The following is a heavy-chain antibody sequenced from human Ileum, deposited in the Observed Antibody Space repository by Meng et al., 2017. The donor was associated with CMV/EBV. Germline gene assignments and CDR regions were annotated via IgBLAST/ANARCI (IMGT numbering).Heavy chain of an antibody. Sequence: QVQVQQSGPGPVQPSQTLSLTCAISGDSVSSKSVTWNWIRQSPSRGLEWLGRTYYRSKWYNDYAVSVKSRITINPDTSRNHFFLQLSSVSPEDTAVYYCARNIFEDQMLPFDYWGQGTLVTVSS. D-gene: IGHD2-2*01. CDR3: ARNIFEDQMLPFDY. J-gene: IGHJ4*02. V-gene: IGHV6-1*01. CDR2: TYYRSKWYN. CDR1: GDSVSSKSVT.